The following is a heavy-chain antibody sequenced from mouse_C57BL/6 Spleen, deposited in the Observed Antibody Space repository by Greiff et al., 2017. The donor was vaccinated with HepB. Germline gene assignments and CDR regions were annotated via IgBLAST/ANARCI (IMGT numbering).Heavy chain of an antibody. CDR2: ISSGGSYT. Sequence: EVQLVESGGDLVKPGGSLKLSCAASGFTFSSYGMSWVRQTPDKRLEWVATISSGGSYTYYPDSVKGRFTISRDNAKNTLYLQMSSLKSEDTAMYYCANYYGSRDWYFDVWGTGTTVTVSS. D-gene: IGHD1-1*01. CDR1: GFTFSSYG. J-gene: IGHJ1*03. V-gene: IGHV5-6*01. CDR3: ANYYGSRDWYFDV.